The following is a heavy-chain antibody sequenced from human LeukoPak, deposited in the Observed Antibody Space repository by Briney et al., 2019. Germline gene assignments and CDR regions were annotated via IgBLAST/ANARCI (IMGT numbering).Heavy chain of an antibody. D-gene: IGHD2-15*01. Sequence: SETLSLTCTVSGGSISSSSYYWGWIRQPPRKGLEWIGSIYYSGSTYYNPSLKSRVTISVDTSKNRFSLKLSSVTAADTAVYYCARGYCSGGSCYSYYYYNYMDVWGKGTTVTVSS. V-gene: IGHV4-39*07. J-gene: IGHJ6*03. CDR2: IYYSGST. CDR1: GGSISSSSYY. CDR3: ARGYCSGGSCYSYYYYNYMDV.